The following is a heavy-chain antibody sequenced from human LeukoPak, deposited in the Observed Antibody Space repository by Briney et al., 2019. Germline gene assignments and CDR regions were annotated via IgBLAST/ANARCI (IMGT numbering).Heavy chain of an antibody. CDR3: ARGVGGGIDV. CDR1: GFTFSSYS. D-gene: IGHD1-26*01. CDR2: ISSRSSYI. V-gene: IGHV3-21*01. Sequence: GGSLRLSCAASGFTFSSYSMNWVRQAPGKGLEWVSSISSRSSYIYYADSVRGRFTISRDNAKNSLYLQMNSLRAEDTAVYYCARGVGGGIDVWGQGTTVTVSS. J-gene: IGHJ6*02.